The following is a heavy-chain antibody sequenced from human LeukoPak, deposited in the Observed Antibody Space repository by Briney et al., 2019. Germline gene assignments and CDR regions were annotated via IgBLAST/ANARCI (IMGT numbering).Heavy chain of an antibody. CDR1: GGSFSGYY. D-gene: IGHD2-2*01. Sequence: SETLSLTCAVYGGSFSGYYWSWIRQPPGKGLEWIGEINHSGSTNYNPSLKSRVTISVDTSKNQFSLKLSSVTAADTAVYYCARDRDCSSTSCPEENDAFDIWGQGTMVTVSS. CDR2: INHSGST. V-gene: IGHV4-34*01. CDR3: ARDRDCSSTSCPEENDAFDI. J-gene: IGHJ3*02.